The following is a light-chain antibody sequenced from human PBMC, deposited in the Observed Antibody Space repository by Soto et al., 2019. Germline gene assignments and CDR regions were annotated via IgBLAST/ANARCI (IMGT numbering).Light chain of an antibody. CDR2: DVN. CDR1: RSDIGAYNF. Sequence: QPVLTQPASGSGAPLQSSSISCTETRSDIGAYNFVSWYQQHPGEVPKLILYDVNVRPSGVSNRFSGSKSGNTASLTISGLQAEDEADYYCTSWTTSTTMIFGGGTKVTVL. J-gene: IGLJ2*01. V-gene: IGLV2-14*03. CDR3: TSWTTSTTMI.